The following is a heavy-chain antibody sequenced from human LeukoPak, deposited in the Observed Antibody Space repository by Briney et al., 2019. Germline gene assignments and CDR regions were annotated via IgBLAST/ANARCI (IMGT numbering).Heavy chain of an antibody. J-gene: IGHJ4*02. D-gene: IGHD5-18*01. V-gene: IGHV4-39*01. Sequence: SETLSLTCNVSGGSISSSSYYWGWIRQPPGKGLEWMGSLYYSGSTYYKPSLKSRVTIYVDTSKNQFSLKLSSMTAADTAVYYCARVYTAMVTFDYWGQGALVTVSS. CDR3: ARVYTAMVTFDY. CDR1: GGSISSSSYY. CDR2: LYYSGST.